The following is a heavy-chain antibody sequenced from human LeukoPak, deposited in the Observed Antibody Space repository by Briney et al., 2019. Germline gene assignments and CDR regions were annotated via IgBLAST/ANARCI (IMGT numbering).Heavy chain of an antibody. V-gene: IGHV3-7*01. CDR3: ARALYDFWSGYYTGRIYGMDV. CDR1: GFTFSSYW. Sequence: GGSLRLSCAASGFTFSSYWMSWVRQAPGKGLEWVANIKQDGSEKYYVDSVKGRFTISRDNAKNSLYLQMNSLRAEDTAVYYCARALYDFWSGYYTGRIYGMDVWGQGTTVTVSS. D-gene: IGHD3-3*01. CDR2: IKQDGSEK. J-gene: IGHJ6*02.